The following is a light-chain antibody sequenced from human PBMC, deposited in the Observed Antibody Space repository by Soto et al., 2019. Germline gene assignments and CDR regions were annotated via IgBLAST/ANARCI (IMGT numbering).Light chain of an antibody. CDR2: GAS. J-gene: IGKJ1*01. CDR1: QSVSSN. Sequence: EIVMTQSPATLSVSPGERATLSCRASQSVSSNLAWYQQKPSQAPRLLIYGASTRATGIPARFSGSGSGTEFPLTISSLQSEDFAVYYCQQYNNWWTFGQGTKVEIK. CDR3: QQYNNWWT. V-gene: IGKV3-15*01.